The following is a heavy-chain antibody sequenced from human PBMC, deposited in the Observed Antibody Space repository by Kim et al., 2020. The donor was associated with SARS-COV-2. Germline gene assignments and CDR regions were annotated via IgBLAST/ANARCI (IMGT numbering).Heavy chain of an antibody. Sequence: SSRGSSIYYADSVKGRFTISRDNAKNSVYLQMNSLRAEDTAVYYCASCWSYWGQGTLVTVSS. V-gene: IGHV3-48*03. J-gene: IGHJ4*02. CDR2: SSRGSSI. CDR3: ASCWSY.